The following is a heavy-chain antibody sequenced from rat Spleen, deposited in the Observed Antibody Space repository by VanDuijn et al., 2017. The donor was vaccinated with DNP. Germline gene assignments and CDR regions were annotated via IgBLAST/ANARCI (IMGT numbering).Heavy chain of an antibody. CDR3: ARWGGRYFDY. J-gene: IGHJ2*01. CDR1: GYSITSNY. D-gene: IGHD5-1*01. Sequence: EVQLQESGPGLVKPSQSLSLPCSVTGYSITSNYWAWIRKFPGNKMEWLGYIDYSGNTGYNPSLKSRISITRDTSRNQFFLQLNSVTTEDTATYYCARWGGRYFDYWGQGVMVTVSS. CDR2: IDYSGNT. V-gene: IGHV3-1*01.